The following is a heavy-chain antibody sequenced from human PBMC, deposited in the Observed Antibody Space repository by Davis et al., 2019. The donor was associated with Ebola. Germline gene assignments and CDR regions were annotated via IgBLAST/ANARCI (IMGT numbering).Heavy chain of an antibody. D-gene: IGHD3-10*01. CDR1: GGPISSYY. CDR2: IYYSGST. Sequence: MPSETLSLTCTVPGGPISSYYWSWIRQPPGKGLEWIGYIYYSGSTNYNPSLKSRVTISVDTSKNQFSLKLSSVTAADTAVYYCARRGNYYGSGLYNWFDPWGQGTLVTVSS. J-gene: IGHJ5*02. CDR3: ARRGNYYGSGLYNWFDP. V-gene: IGHV4-59*08.